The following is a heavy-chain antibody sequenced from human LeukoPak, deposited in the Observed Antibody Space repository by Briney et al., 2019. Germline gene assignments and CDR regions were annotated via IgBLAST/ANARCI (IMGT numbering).Heavy chain of an antibody. CDR2: ISSDGSNQ. CDR3: ARGDMSYYYMDV. J-gene: IGHJ6*03. Sequence: PGKSLRLSCAASGFTFSSFGMYWVRQAPGKGLEWVAIISSDGSNQYYADSVKGRFTISRDNSKNTLYLQMNSLRAEDTAVYYCARGDMSYYYMDVWGKGTTVTVSS. V-gene: IGHV3-30*03. CDR1: GFTFSSFG. D-gene: IGHD2-15*01.